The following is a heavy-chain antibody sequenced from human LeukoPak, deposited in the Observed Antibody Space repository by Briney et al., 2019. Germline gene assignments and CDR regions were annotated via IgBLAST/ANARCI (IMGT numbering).Heavy chain of an antibody. CDR1: GFTVSSNY. CDR2: IYSGGST. Sequence: PGGSLRLSCAASGFTVSSNYMSWVRQAPGKGLEWVSVIYSGGSTYYADSVKGRFTISRDSSKNTLYLQMNSLRAEDTAVYYCARDPPGPYYYDSSGRDAFDIWGQGTMVTVSS. V-gene: IGHV3-66*01. D-gene: IGHD3-22*01. J-gene: IGHJ3*02. CDR3: ARDPPGPYYYDSSGRDAFDI.